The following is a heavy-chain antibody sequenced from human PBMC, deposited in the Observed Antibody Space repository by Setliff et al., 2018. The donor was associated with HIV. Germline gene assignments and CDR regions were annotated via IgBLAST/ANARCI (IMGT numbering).Heavy chain of an antibody. CDR2: IIPSSGGT. Sequence: ASVKVSCKASGYTFTAYYMHWVRQAPGQGLEWMGRIIPSSGGTNYAQKFQGRVTMTRDTSINTAYMELSRLRSDDTAVYYCARVELGHFDYWGRGALVTVSS. J-gene: IGHJ4*02. CDR1: GYTFTAYY. CDR3: ARVELGHFDY. V-gene: IGHV1-2*06. D-gene: IGHD1-7*01.